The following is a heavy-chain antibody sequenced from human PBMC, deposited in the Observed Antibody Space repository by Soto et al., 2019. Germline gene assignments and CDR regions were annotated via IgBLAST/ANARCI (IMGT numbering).Heavy chain of an antibody. CDR2: IYYSGST. J-gene: IGHJ4*02. CDR3: ARNSMGGTFPLDY. V-gene: IGHV4-59*08. Sequence: PSETLSLTCTVSGGSISSYYWSWIRQPPGKGLEWIGYIYYSGSTKYNPSIESRVTISVDTSKNQFSLKLSSVTAADTAVYYCARNSMGGTFPLDYWGQGTLVTVSS. D-gene: IGHD1-26*01. CDR1: GGSISSYY.